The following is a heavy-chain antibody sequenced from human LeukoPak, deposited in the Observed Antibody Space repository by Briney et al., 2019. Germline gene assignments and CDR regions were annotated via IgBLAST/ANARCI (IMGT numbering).Heavy chain of an antibody. J-gene: IGHJ4*02. D-gene: IGHD3-10*01. CDR1: GFTFSSYS. Sequence: GGSLRLSCAASGFTFSSYSMNWVRQAPGKGLEWVSSISSSSSYIYYADSVKGRFTISRDNPKNSLYLQMNSLRAEDTAVYYCAFASARESADYWGQGTLVTVSS. CDR2: ISSSSSYI. V-gene: IGHV3-21*01. CDR3: AFASARESADY.